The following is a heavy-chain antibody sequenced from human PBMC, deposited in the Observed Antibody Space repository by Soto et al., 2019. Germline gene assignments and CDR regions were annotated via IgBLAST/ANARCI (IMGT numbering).Heavy chain of an antibody. CDR2: ISNAASKK. CDR3: AKDKVPYYDFWSGQRWFDP. CDR1: GFTFSIQG. D-gene: IGHD3-3*01. Sequence: GASLRLSCAASGFTFSIQGMHLVRQTPGKGLECVSVISNAASKKYYVESVEGRFSISRDNSKSIVYLQMNNVRIEDTAKYYCAKDKVPYYDFWSGQRWFDPGGQGTQVTVSS. V-gene: IGHV3-30*18. J-gene: IGHJ5*02.